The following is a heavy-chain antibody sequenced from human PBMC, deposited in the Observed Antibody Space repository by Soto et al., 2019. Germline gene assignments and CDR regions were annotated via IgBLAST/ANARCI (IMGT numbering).Heavy chain of an antibody. J-gene: IGHJ4*02. CDR3: ARDFVPPVGYCSGGSCYPNDY. CDR1: GYTFTSYA. D-gene: IGHD2-15*01. CDR2: INAGNGNT. Sequence: ASVKVSCKASGYTFTSYAMHWVRQAPGQRLEWMGWINAGNGNTKYSQKFQGRVTITRDTSASTAYMELSSPRSEDTAVYYCARDFVPPVGYCSGGSCYPNDYWGQGTLVTVSS. V-gene: IGHV1-3*01.